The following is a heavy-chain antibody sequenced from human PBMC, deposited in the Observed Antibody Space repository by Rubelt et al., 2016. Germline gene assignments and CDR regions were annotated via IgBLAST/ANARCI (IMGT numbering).Heavy chain of an antibody. V-gene: IGHV3-30*02. D-gene: IGHD1-26*01. CDR2: IRDDRSNK. J-gene: IGHJ4*02. CDR3: AREDELMVGAMGLDY. Sequence: WVAFIRDDRSNKYYADSVKGRLTISRDNSKNTLYLQMNSLRAEDTAVYYCAREDELMVGAMGLDYWGQGTLVTVSS.